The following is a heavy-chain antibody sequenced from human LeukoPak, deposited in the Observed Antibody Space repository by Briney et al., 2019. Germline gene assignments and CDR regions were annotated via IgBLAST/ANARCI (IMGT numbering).Heavy chain of an antibody. V-gene: IGHV4-38-2*02. CDR2: IYHSGST. CDR1: GYSISSGYY. J-gene: IGHJ1*01. CDR3: ARGGYDYVWGSYRYGY. D-gene: IGHD3-16*02. Sequence: SETLSLTCTVSGYSISSGYYWGWIRQPPGKGLEWIGTIYHSGSTDYNPSLKSRVTISVDTSENQFSLKLSSVTAADTAVYYCARGGYDYVWGSYRYGYWGQGTLVTVSS.